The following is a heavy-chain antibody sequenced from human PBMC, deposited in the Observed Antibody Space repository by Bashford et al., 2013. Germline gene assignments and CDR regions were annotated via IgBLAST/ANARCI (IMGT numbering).Heavy chain of an antibody. CDR2: IWYDGSNE. CDR1: GFTFSGFG. CDR3: AKDFASYASSTGPIDD. Sequence: GSLRLSCVASGFTFSGFGIHWVRQAPGKGLEWVAVIWYDGSNENYADSVKGRFTISRDNSKNTVSLQMNSLTAEDTAVYYCAKDFASYASSTGPIDDWGQGTLVTVSS. J-gene: IGHJ4*02. D-gene: IGHD2-15*01. V-gene: IGHV3-33*06.